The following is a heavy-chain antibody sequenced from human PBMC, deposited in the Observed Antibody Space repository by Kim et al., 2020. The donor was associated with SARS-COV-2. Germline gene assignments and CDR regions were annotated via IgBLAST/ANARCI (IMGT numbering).Heavy chain of an antibody. CDR3: ARDFTHYYDSSGYDRSRYYYDAFDI. CDR1: GFTFSNYW. V-gene: IGHV3-7*01. Sequence: GGSLRLSCADSGFTFSNYWMTWVRQAPAKGLEWVANIKGDGSVKHCVDSMEGRFTISRDNAKNLLYLQMNSLRADDSAVYYCARDFTHYYDSSGYDRSRYYYDAFDIWGQGTVVTVSS. D-gene: IGHD3-22*01. J-gene: IGHJ3*02. CDR2: IKGDGSVK.